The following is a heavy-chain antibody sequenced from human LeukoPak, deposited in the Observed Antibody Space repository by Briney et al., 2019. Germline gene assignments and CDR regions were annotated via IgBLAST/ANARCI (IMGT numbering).Heavy chain of an antibody. CDR2: ISSSSSYI. V-gene: IGHV3-21*01. Sequence: GGSLRLSCAASGFTFSSYSMNWVRQAPGKGLEWVSSISSSSSYIYYADSVKGRFTISRDNAKNSLYLQTNSLRAEDTAVYYCARLAAAYHFDYWGQGTLVTVSS. J-gene: IGHJ4*02. CDR3: ARLAAAYHFDY. D-gene: IGHD6-13*01. CDR1: GFTFSSYS.